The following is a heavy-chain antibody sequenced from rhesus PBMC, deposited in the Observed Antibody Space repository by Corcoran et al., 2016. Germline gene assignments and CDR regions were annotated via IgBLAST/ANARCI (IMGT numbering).Heavy chain of an antibody. Sequence: EVQRVQSGAEVKRHGESLKISCKTSGYSFTSYWFGWGGQVPGKGLGWMGAIDPSDSDTRYSPSFQGQVTISADKSISTAYLQWSSLKASDTATYYCAKGRLRFDVWGPGVLVTVSS. D-gene: IGHD3-9*01. CDR1: GYSFTSYW. V-gene: IGHV5-20*02. CDR2: IDPSDSDT. J-gene: IGHJ5-1*01. CDR3: AKGRLRFDV.